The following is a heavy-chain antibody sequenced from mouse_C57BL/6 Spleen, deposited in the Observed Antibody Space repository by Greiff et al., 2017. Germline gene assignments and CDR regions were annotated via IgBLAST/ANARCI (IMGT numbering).Heavy chain of an antibody. D-gene: IGHD2-2*01. Sequence: QVQLQQPGAELVRPGTSVKLSCKASGYTFTSYWMHWVKQRPGQGLEWIGVIDPSDSYTNYNPKFKGKATLTVDTSSSTAYMQLSSLTSEDSAVYYCARVGGYDYFDYWGQGTTLTVSS. J-gene: IGHJ2*01. CDR3: ARVGGYDYFDY. CDR1: GYTFTSYW. CDR2: IDPSDSYT. V-gene: IGHV1-59*01.